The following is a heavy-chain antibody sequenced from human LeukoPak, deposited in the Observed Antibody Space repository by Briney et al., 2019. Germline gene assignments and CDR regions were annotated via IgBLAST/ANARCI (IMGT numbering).Heavy chain of an antibody. CDR3: ATSKVRRRYYYDSSGYPFDC. J-gene: IGHJ4*02. Sequence: KPSETLSLTCAVYGGSFSGYYWSWIRQPPGKGLEWIGEINHSGSTNYNPSLKSRVTISVDTSKNQFSLKLSSVTAADTAVYYCATSKVRRRYYYDSSGYPFDCWGQGTLVTVSS. V-gene: IGHV4-34*01. CDR2: INHSGST. D-gene: IGHD3-22*01. CDR1: GGSFSGYY.